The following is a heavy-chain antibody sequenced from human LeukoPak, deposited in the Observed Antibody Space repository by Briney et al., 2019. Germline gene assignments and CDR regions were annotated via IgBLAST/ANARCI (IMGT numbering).Heavy chain of an antibody. D-gene: IGHD5-18*01. CDR2: IYHSGRT. CDR1: VGSLSSGGYC. V-gene: IGHV4-30-2*01. J-gene: IGHJ4*02. CDR3: ARRGYSDGYVY. Sequence: SQTLSLTCALSVGSLSSGGYCWSWVRQPPGEGLEWIGFIYHSGRTYYNPSLKSRVTISVDRSKDQFSLKLSSVTAADRGVYYCARRGYSDGYVYWGQGTLVTVSS.